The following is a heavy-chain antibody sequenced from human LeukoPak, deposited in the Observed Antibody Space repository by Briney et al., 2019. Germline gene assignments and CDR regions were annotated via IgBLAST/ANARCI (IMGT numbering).Heavy chain of an antibody. V-gene: IGHV3-30*15. D-gene: IGHD3-3*01. J-gene: IGHJ4*02. CDR2: ISYDGSNK. CDR1: GFASSSYA. CDR3: ARSQMEWLSYFDY. Sequence: PGGSLRLSCAASGFASSSYAMHWDRQAPGKGLEWVAVISYDGSNKYYADSVKGRFTISRDNFKNTLYLQMSSLRAEDTAVYYCARSQMEWLSYFDYWGQGTLVTVSS.